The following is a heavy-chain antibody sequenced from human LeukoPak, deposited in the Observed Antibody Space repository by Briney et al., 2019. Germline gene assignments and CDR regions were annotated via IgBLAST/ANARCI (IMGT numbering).Heavy chain of an antibody. J-gene: IGHJ4*02. CDR3: ARGTEDFDY. Sequence: ASVKVSCKASGYTFSSHYIHWVRQATGQGLEWMGWMNPNSGNTGYAQKFQGRVTITRNTSISTAYMELSSLRSEDTAVYYCARGTEDFDYWGQGTLVTVSS. D-gene: IGHD2-15*01. CDR2: MNPNSGNT. V-gene: IGHV1-8*03. CDR1: GYTFSSHY.